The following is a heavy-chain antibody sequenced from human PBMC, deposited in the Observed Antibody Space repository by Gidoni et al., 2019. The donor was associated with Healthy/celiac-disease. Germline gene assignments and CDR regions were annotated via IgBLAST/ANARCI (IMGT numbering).Heavy chain of an antibody. CDR1: GFTFSSYE. V-gene: IGHV3-48*03. CDR3: ARSLNRYSSGWYYFDY. Sequence: EVQLVESGGGLVQPGGSLRLSCAASGFTFSSYEMNWVRQAPGKGLEWVSYISSSGSTIYYADSVKGRFTISRDNAKNSLYLQMNSLRAEDTAVYYCARSLNRYSSGWYYFDYWGQGTLVTVSS. CDR2: ISSSGSTI. D-gene: IGHD6-19*01. J-gene: IGHJ4*02.